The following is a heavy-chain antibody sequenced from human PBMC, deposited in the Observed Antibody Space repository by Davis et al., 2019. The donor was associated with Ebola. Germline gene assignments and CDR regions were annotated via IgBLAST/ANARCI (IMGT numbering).Heavy chain of an antibody. Sequence: PGGSLRLSCAASGFTFSSYGMHWVRQAPGKGLEWVAVIWYDGSNKYYADSVKGRFTISRDNSKNTLYLQMNSLRAEDTAVYYCARERGYCSGGSCYNDYWGQGTLVTVSS. CDR1: GFTFSSYG. D-gene: IGHD2-15*01. CDR2: IWYDGSNK. CDR3: ARERGYCSGGSCYNDY. J-gene: IGHJ4*02. V-gene: IGHV3-33*01.